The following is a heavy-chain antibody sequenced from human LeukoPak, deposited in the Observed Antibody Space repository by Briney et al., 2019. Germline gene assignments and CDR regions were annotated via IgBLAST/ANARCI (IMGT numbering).Heavy chain of an antibody. J-gene: IGHJ5*02. D-gene: IGHD3-10*01. Sequence: GGSLRLSCAASGFTFSSYAMSWVRQAPGKGLEWVSAISGSGGSTYYADSVKGRFTISRDNSKNTLYLRMNSLRAEDTAVYYCAKGTYGSGSYYSSWGQGTLVTVSS. CDR1: GFTFSSYA. CDR2: ISGSGGST. CDR3: AKGTYGSGSYYSS. V-gene: IGHV3-23*01.